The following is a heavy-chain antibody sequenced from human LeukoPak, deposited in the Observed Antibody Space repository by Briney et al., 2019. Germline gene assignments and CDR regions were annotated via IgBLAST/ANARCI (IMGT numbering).Heavy chain of an antibody. V-gene: IGHV4-4*07. CDR3: ARGSSTYYGSGMVFDY. CDR2: IYTSGST. J-gene: IGHJ4*02. CDR1: GGSISSYY. D-gene: IGHD3-10*01. Sequence: SETLSLTCTVSGGSISSYYWSWIRQPAGKGLEWIGRIYTSGSTNYNPSLKSRVTMSVDTSKNQFSLKLSSVTAADTAVYYCARGSSTYYGSGMVFDYWGQGTLVTVSS.